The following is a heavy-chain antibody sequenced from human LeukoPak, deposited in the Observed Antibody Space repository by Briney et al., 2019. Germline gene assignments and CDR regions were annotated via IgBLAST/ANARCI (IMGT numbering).Heavy chain of an antibody. CDR2: ISGSGGST. V-gene: IGHV3-23*01. CDR3: AKDRKNNYYYYGMDV. J-gene: IGHJ6*02. CDR1: GFTFSSYA. Sequence: GSLRLSCAASGFTFSSYAMSWVRQAPGKGLEWVSAISGSGGSTYYADSVKGRFTISRDNSKNTLYLQMNSLRAEDTAVYYCAKDRKNNYYYYGMDVWGQGTTVTVSS.